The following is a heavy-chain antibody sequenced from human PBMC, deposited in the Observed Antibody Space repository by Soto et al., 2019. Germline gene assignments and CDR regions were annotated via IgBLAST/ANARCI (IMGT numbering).Heavy chain of an antibody. V-gene: IGHV3-30-3*01. CDR3: AREGWELPYDAFDI. J-gene: IGHJ3*02. Sequence: GGSLRLSCAASGFTFSSYAMHWVRQAPGKGLEWVAVISYDGSNKYYADSVKGRFTISRDNSKNTLYLQMNSLRAEVSFVYFCAREGWELPYDAFDIWGQGTMVTVSS. D-gene: IGHD1-26*01. CDR1: GFTFSSYA. CDR2: ISYDGSNK.